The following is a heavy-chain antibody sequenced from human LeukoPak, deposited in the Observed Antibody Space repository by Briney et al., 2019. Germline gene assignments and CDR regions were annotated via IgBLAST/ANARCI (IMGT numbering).Heavy chain of an antibody. CDR1: GFTFSSYS. CDR2: ISSSSSTI. CDR3: ARGHYYDSLTDAFDI. D-gene: IGHD3-22*01. J-gene: IGHJ3*02. Sequence: GGSLRLSCAASGFTFSSYSMNWVRQAPGKGLEWVSYISSSSSTIYYADPVKGRFTISRDNAKNSLYLQMNSLRAEDTAVYYCARGHYYDSLTDAFDIWGQGTMVTVSS. V-gene: IGHV3-48*01.